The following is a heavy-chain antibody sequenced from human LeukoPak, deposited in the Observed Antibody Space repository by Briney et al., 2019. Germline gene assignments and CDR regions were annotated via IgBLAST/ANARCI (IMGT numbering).Heavy chain of an antibody. CDR1: GFTFSSYG. CDR2: IDGSSRAI. J-gene: IGHJ1*01. V-gene: IGHV3-48*02. CDR3: ARKMAL. D-gene: IGHD5-24*01. Sequence: GGSLRLSCVASGFTFSSYGMNWVRQAPGKGLEWVSYIDGSSRAIYYTDSVKGRFTVSRDNAKNSLFLQMNSLRDEDTAVYLCARKMALWGQGTLVTVSS.